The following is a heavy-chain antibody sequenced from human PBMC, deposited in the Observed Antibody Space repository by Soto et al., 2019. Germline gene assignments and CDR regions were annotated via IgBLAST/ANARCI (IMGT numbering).Heavy chain of an antibody. CDR2: IYYSGST. V-gene: IGHV4-30-4*01. Sequence: QVQLQESGPGLVKPSQTLSLTCTVSGGSISSGDYYWSWIRQPPGKGLEWIGYIYYSGSTYYNPSLKSRFTISGDTSKNQCSLKLSSVTAADTAVYYCARDRIARWEPGFAEYFQRWGQGTLVTGFS. CDR3: ARDRIARWEPGFAEYFQR. D-gene: IGHD1-26*01. CDR1: GGSISSGDYY. J-gene: IGHJ1*01.